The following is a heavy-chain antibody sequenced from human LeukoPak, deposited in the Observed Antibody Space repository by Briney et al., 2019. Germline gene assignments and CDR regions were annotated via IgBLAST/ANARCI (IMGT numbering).Heavy chain of an antibody. V-gene: IGHV4-4*07. J-gene: IGHJ6*02. Sequence: PSETLSLTCTVSGGSISSYYWSWIRQPAGKGVEWIGRIYTSGSTNYNPSLKSRVNMSVDTSKNQFSLKLTSLTAADTAVYYCARHIVVVPAAIARYYYYGMDVWGQGTTVTVSS. CDR1: GGSISSYY. D-gene: IGHD2-2*01. CDR2: IYTSGST. CDR3: ARHIVVVPAAIARYYYYGMDV.